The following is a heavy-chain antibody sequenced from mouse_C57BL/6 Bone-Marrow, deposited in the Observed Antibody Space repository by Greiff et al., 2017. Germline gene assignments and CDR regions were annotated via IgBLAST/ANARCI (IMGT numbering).Heavy chain of an antibody. CDR1: GFSLPSYA. CDR2: IWTGGGT. CDR3: ASHYWAY. D-gene: IGHD1-1*02. Sequence: VKLMESGPGLVAPSQSLSITCTVSGFSLPSYAISWVRQPPGKGLEWLGVIWTGGGTNSNSALKSKLSISKDNSKSQVFVKMNSLQTDGTARYYCASHYWAYWGQGTLVTVAA. J-gene: IGHJ3*01. V-gene: IGHV2-9-1*01.